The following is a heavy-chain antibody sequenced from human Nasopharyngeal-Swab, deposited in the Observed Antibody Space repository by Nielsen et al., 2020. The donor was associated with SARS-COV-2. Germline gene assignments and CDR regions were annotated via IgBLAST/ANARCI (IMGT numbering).Heavy chain of an antibody. J-gene: IGHJ4*02. CDR3: ARDGVNYYDY. D-gene: IGHD2-8*01. CDR2: ISWNSGSI. V-gene: IGHV3-9*01. CDR1: GFIFEDYA. Sequence: SLKISCRASGFIFEDYAMHWVRQAPGKGLEWVSGISWNSGSIGYADSVKGRFTISRDNAKNSLYLQMNSLRAEDTALYYCARDGVNYYDYWGQGTLVTVSS.